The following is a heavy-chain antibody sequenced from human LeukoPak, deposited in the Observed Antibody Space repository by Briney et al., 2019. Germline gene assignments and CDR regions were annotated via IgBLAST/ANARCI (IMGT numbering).Heavy chain of an antibody. CDR2: INHSGST. CDR1: GGSFSGYY. J-gene: IGHJ4*02. Sequence: SQTLSLTCAVYGGSFSGYYWSWIRQPPGKGLEWIGEINHSGSTNYNPSLKSRVTISVDTSKNQFSLKLSSVTAADTAVYYCARGRALRGNSSSWRFWGQGTLVTVSS. V-gene: IGHV4-34*01. CDR3: ARGRALRGNSSSWRF. D-gene: IGHD6-13*01.